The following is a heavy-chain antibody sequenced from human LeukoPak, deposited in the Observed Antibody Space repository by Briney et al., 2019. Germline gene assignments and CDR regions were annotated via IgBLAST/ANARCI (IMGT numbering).Heavy chain of an antibody. CDR3: ARVDSSSWYSDAFDI. CDR1: GFTFSSYW. J-gene: IGHJ3*02. CDR2: IKQDGSEK. D-gene: IGHD6-13*01. Sequence: GGSLRLSCAASGFTFSSYWMSWVRQAPGKGLEWVANIKQDGSEKYYVDSVKGRFTISRDNAKNSLYLQMNSLRAEDTAVYYRARVDSSSWYSDAFDIWGQGTMVTVSS. V-gene: IGHV3-7*01.